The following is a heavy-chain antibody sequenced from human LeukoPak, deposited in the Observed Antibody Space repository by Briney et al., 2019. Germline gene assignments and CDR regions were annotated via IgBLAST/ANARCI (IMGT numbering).Heavy chain of an antibody. Sequence: SETLSLTCAVYGGSFSGYYWSWIRQPPGKGLEWIGHIYHTGSTYYNPSLKSRVSISIDTSKSHFPLKMSSVTAADTAVYYCARDLNLGGMDVWGQGTTVTVSS. CDR3: ARDLNLGGMDV. CDR2: IYHTGST. D-gene: IGHD1-26*01. V-gene: IGHV4-59*01. CDR1: GGSFSGYY. J-gene: IGHJ6*02.